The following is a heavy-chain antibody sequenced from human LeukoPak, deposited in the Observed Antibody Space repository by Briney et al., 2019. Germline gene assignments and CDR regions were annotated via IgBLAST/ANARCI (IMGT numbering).Heavy chain of an antibody. CDR2: ISTTSSTT. CDR3: ARAGGRDDYVWGSYRWFDP. J-gene: IGHJ5*02. V-gene: IGHV3-48*04. D-gene: IGHD3-16*01. CDR1: GFTLSTYS. Sequence: GGSLRLSCAASGFTLSTYSMNWVRQAPGKGLEWVSYISTTSSTTYYADSVKGRFTISRGNAKNSLYLQMNSLRAEDTAVYYCARAGGRDDYVWGSYRWFDPWGQGTLVTVSS.